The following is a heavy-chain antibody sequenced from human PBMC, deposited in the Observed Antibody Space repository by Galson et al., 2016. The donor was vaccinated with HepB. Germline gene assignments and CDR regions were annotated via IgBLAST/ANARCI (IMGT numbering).Heavy chain of an antibody. D-gene: IGHD1-14*01. Sequence: SLRLSCAASGFTFSNYYMDWVRQAPGKGLEWVGRIRDKTYRYATEYAASVRDRFTISRDDSQNSLFMGMHRLTNEDTAVYYCVRRRPITATLEAFDIWGQGTVVTVSS. V-gene: IGHV3-72*01. J-gene: IGHJ3*02. CDR2: IRDKTYRYAT. CDR1: GFTFSNYY. CDR3: VRRRPITATLEAFDI.